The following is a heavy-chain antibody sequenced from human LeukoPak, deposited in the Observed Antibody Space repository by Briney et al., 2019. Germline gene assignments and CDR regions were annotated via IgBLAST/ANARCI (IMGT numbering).Heavy chain of an antibody. V-gene: IGHV3-74*01. J-gene: IGHJ6*02. D-gene: IGHD4-17*01. Sequence: HPGGSLRLSCAASGFTFSSYWMRWVRRAPGKGLVWVSRINSDGSSTSYADSVKGRFTISRDNAKNTLYLQMNSLRAEDTAVYYCARGLLTTSYYYGMDVWGQGTTVTVSS. CDR3: ARGLLTTSYYYGMDV. CDR1: GFTFSSYW. CDR2: INSDGSST.